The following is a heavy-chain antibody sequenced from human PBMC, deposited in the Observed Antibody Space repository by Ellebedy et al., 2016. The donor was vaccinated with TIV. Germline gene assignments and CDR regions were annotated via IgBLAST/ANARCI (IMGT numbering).Heavy chain of an antibody. J-gene: IGHJ4*02. Sequence: GESLRLSCVASGFTFRTYPMNWVRQAPGKGLEWVSTLSATTGYTYYADSVRDRFTISRDTSKNTLFLQMDSLRADDTAMYYCARDWSFDYWGPGALVTVSS. CDR1: GFTFRTYP. CDR3: ARDWSFDY. V-gene: IGHV3-23*01. D-gene: IGHD3-9*01. CDR2: LSATTGYT.